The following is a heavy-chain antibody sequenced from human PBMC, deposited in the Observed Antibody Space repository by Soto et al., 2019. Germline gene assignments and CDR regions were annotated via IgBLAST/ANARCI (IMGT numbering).Heavy chain of an antibody. CDR2: ISSSSSYT. CDR3: ARDQAVIAAALDAFDI. CDR1: GFTFSDYY. V-gene: IGHV3-11*05. Sequence: GGSLRLSCAASGFTFSDYYMSWIRQAPGKGLEWVSYISSSSSYTNYADSVKGRFTISRDNAKNSLYLQTNSLRAEDTAVYYCARDQAVIAAALDAFDIWGQGTMVTVSS. D-gene: IGHD6-13*01. J-gene: IGHJ3*02.